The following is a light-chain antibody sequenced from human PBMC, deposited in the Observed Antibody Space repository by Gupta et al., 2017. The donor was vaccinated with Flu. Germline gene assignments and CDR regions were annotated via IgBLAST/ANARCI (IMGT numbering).Light chain of an antibody. CDR3: KSSDIRLRGEV. CDR1: SSNVVAGYD. V-gene: IGLV1-40*01. J-gene: IGLJ2*01. Sequence: VTIAGTGSSSNVVAGYDGAWYQQIPGRAPIMIVGGNTIRPSGIPDRFSDSKSGTTDSLTINGVQAEDEADYDCKSSDIRLRGEVLGRGTKLTVL. CDR2: GNT.